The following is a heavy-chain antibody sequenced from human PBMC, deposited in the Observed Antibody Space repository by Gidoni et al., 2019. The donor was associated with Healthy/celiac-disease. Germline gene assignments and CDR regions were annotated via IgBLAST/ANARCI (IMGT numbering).Heavy chain of an antibody. CDR3: ARVPLGGGDCDHPCVDY. J-gene: IGHJ4*02. CDR2: IYYSGST. V-gene: IGHV4-59*01. CDR1: GGSISSYY. Sequence: QVQLQESGPGLVKPSETLSLTCTVSGGSISSYYWSWIRQPPGKGLEWIGYIYYSGSTNYNPSLKSRVTISVDTSKNQFSLKLSSVTAADTAVYYCARVPLGGGDCDHPCVDYWGQGTLVTVSS. D-gene: IGHD2-21*02.